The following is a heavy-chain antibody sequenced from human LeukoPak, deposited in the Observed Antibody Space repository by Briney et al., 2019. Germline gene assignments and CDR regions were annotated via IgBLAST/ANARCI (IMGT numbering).Heavy chain of an antibody. J-gene: IGHJ4*02. Sequence: GGSLRLSCAASGFTVSSNYMSWVRQAPGKGLEWVSVIYSGGSTYYADSVKGRFTISRDNSKNKLYLQMNSLRAEDTAVYYCARRGYSSSWHPFDYWGQGTLVTVSS. CDR2: IYSGGST. CDR1: GFTVSSNY. CDR3: ARRGYSSSWHPFDY. V-gene: IGHV3-66*02. D-gene: IGHD6-13*01.